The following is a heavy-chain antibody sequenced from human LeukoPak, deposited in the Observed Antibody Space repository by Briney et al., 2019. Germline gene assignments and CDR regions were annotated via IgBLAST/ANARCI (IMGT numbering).Heavy chain of an antibody. CDR1: GFTFSSYA. J-gene: IGHJ4*02. CDR2: ISSNGGST. CDR3: ARPHCSGGGCYPYYFDY. D-gene: IGHD2-15*01. V-gene: IGHV3-64*01. Sequence: GGSLRHSCAASGFTFSSYAMHWVRQAPGRGLEYVSAISSNGGSTYYANSVKGRFTISRDNSKNTLYLQMGSLRAEDMAVYYCARPHCSGGGCYPYYFDYWGQGTLVTVSS.